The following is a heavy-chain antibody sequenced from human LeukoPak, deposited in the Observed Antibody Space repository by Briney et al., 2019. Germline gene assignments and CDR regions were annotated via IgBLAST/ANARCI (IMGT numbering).Heavy chain of an antibody. CDR1: GGSISSGAYY. CDR2: MHSSGST. CDR3: ARDIRVVGATLYFDY. V-gene: IGHV4-61*08. J-gene: IGHJ4*02. Sequence: SETLSLTCTVSGGSISSGAYYWSWIRQPPGKGLEWIGCMHSSGSTTYNLSLKSRVSMSIETSTNQFSLKLSSVTAADTAVYYCARDIRVVGATLYFDYWGQGTLVTVSS. D-gene: IGHD1-26*01.